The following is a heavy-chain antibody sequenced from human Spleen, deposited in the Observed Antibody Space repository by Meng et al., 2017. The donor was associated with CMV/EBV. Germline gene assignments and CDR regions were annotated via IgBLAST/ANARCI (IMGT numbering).Heavy chain of an antibody. CDR1: GYSFGTYW. CDR3: AREYTTAWDNWLDP. D-gene: IGHD2-2*02. J-gene: IGHJ5*02. CDR2: IYPDDSDT. Sequence: GESLKISCKGSGYSFGTYWIGWVRQMPGKGLEWMGTIYPDDSDTRYSPSFQGQVTISADKSKSTAYLQWSSLKASDTAVYYCAREYTTAWDNWLDPWGQGTLVTVSS. V-gene: IGHV5-51*01.